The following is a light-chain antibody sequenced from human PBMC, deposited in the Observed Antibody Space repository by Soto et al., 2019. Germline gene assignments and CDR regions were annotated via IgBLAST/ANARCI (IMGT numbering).Light chain of an antibody. CDR1: QSISGW. J-gene: IGKJ2*01. Sequence: DIQMTQSPSTLSASVGDRVTITCRASQSISGWLAWYQQKPGKAPKLLLYQASSLESGVPSRFSGSGFGTEFTLTISSPQPDDFATYYCQQYSSYLYTFGQGTKLEIK. CDR2: QAS. CDR3: QQYSSYLYT. V-gene: IGKV1-5*03.